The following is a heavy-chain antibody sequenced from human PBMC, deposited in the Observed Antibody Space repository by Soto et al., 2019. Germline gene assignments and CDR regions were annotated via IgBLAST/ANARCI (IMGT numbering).Heavy chain of an antibody. J-gene: IGHJ3*02. V-gene: IGHV4-59*01. CDR2: IYYSGST. CDR3: ARYYGDYDGAFDI. CDR1: GGSISSYY. D-gene: IGHD4-17*01. Sequence: SETLSLTCTVSGGSISSYYWSWIRQPPGKGLEWIGYIYYSGSTNYSPSLKSRVTISVDTSKNQFSLKLSSVTAADTAVYYCARYYGDYDGAFDIWGQGTMVTVSS.